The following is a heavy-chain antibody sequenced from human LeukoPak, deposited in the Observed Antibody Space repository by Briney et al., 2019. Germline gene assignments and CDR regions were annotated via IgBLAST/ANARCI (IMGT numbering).Heavy chain of an antibody. CDR3: ASWAGTATGFSGPFDY. D-gene: IGHD6-13*01. V-gene: IGHV3-48*01. CDR2: ISNSGSTI. Sequence: PGGSLRLSCAVSGLTFSSHSMNWVRQAPGKELEWRYHISNSGSTIYYADSVKGRFTISRDNAKNSLYLQMNSLRAEDTAVYYCASWAGTATGFSGPFDYWGQGTLVTVSS. J-gene: IGHJ4*02. CDR1: GLTFSSHS.